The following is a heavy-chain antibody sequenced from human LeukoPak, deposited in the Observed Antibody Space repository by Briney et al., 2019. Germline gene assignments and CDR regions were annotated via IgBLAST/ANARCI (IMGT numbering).Heavy chain of an antibody. CDR3: AKGMYSAFDY. D-gene: IGHD1-26*01. Sequence: PGRSLRLSCDASGFTFADYAMHWVRQAPGKGLEWVSYISWNGGSITYADSVKGRFTISRDNAKNSLYLQMNSLRPEDTALYFCAKGMYSAFDYWGQGALVTVSP. CDR2: ISWNGGSI. J-gene: IGHJ4*02. V-gene: IGHV3-9*01. CDR1: GFTFADYA.